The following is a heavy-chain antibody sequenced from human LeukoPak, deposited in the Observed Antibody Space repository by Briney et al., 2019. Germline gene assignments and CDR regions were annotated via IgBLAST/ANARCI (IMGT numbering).Heavy chain of an antibody. V-gene: IGHV3-23*01. D-gene: IGHD6-19*01. CDR2: ISGSGGST. CDR1: GFTFSSYA. CDR3: AKDISGWYGSFAFDI. Sequence: GGSLRLSCAPSGFTFSSYAMSWVRQAPGKGLEWVSAISGSGGSTYYADSVKGRFTISRDNSKNTLYLQMNSLRAEDTAVYYCAKDISGWYGSFAFDIWGQGTMVTVSS. J-gene: IGHJ3*02.